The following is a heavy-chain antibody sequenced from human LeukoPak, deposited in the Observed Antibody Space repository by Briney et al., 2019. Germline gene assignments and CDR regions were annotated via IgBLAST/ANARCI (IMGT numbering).Heavy chain of an antibody. J-gene: IGHJ4*02. D-gene: IGHD6-19*01. CDR1: GFTFSSYG. Sequence: EGSLRLSCAASGFTFSSYGMHWVRQAPGKGLEWVAVIWYDGSNKYYADSVKGRFTISRDNSKNTLYLQMNSLRAEDTAVYYCAKNGYSSGWYSDYWGQGTLVTVSS. V-gene: IGHV3-30*02. CDR3: AKNGYSSGWYSDY. CDR2: IWYDGSNK.